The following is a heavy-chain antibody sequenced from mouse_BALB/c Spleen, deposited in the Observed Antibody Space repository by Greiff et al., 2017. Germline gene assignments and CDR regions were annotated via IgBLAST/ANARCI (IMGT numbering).Heavy chain of an antibody. CDR3: ARDDYYGSSWYFDV. CDR1: GYAFSSSW. Sequence: QVQLQQSGPELVKPGASVKISCKASGYAFSSSWMNWVKQRPGQGLEWIGRIYPGDGDTNYNGKFKGKATLTADKSSSTAYMQLSSLTSVDSAVYFCARDDYYGSSWYFDVWGEGTTVTVSS. CDR2: IYPGDGDT. J-gene: IGHJ1*01. V-gene: IGHV1-82*01. D-gene: IGHD1-1*01.